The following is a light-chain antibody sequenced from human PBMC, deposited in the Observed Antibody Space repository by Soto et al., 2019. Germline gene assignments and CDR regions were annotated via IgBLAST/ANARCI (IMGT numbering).Light chain of an antibody. CDR2: GAS. J-gene: IGKJ1*01. V-gene: IGKV3-20*01. CDR3: QQFCRSPPSWT. CDR1: QSVSSNY. Sequence: ETVLTQSPGTLSLSPGERATLSCRASQSVSSNYLAWYQQKPGQAPRLLIYGASTRATGIPDRFSGSGSGTDFSVTISRLEPEEFAVYYCQQFCRSPPSWTFGQGTKVEIK.